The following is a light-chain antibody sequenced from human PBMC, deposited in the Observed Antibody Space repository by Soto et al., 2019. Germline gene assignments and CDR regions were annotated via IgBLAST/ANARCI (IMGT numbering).Light chain of an antibody. J-gene: IGKJ1*01. V-gene: IGKV1-5*03. CDR1: QSISSS. Sequence: DIQMTQSPSTLSASVGDRVTVTCRASQSISSSLAWYQQKPGQAPKHLIYKASTLESGVPSRFSGSGSGTEFTLTISSLQPEDFATYYCQQYRFYWSFGQGTKVEVK. CDR3: QQYRFYWS. CDR2: KAS.